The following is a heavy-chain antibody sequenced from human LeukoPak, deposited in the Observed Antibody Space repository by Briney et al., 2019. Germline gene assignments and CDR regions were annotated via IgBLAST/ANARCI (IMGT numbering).Heavy chain of an antibody. J-gene: IGHJ6*02. D-gene: IGHD3-3*01. CDR3: ARKFWSGYYWYYYYGMDV. V-gene: IGHV1-8*01. CDR2: MNPNSGNT. CDR1: GYTFTSYD. Sequence: ASVKVSCKASGYTFTSYDINWVRQAPGQGLEWMGWMNPNSGNTGYAQKFQGRVTMTRNTSISTAYMELSSLRSEDTAVYYCARKFWSGYYWYYYYGMDVWGQGTTVTVSS.